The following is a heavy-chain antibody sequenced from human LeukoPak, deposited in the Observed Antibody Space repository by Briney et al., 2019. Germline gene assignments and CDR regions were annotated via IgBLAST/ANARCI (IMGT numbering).Heavy chain of an antibody. D-gene: IGHD3-10*01. J-gene: IGHJ4*02. CDR1: GFTFSSYW. V-gene: IGHV3-7*01. Sequence: PGGSLRLSCAASGFTFSSYWMSWVRQAPGKGLEWVANIKQDGSEKYYVDSVKGRFTISRDNAKDSLYLQMNSLRAEDTAVYYCAREGRGSTMVRGAFDYWGQGTLVTVSS. CDR2: IKQDGSEK. CDR3: AREGRGSTMVRGAFDY.